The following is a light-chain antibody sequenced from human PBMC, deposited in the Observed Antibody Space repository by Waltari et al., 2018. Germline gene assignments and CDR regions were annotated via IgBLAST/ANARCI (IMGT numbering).Light chain of an antibody. J-gene: IGLJ1*01. V-gene: IGLV2-23*02. Sequence: QSALTQPASVSGSPGQSITISCTGTSSDVGHYNLVSWYQQHPGKAPKLMIYEVSPRPEGVSTRFSGSKSGNTAPLTISGLQPEDETDYYCCSYAGHSTYVFGTGTKVTVL. CDR2: EVS. CDR3: CSYAGHSTYV. CDR1: SSDVGHYNL.